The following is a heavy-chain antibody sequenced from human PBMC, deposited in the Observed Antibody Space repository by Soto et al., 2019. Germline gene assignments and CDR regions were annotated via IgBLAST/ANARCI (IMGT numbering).Heavy chain of an antibody. CDR2: IYHSRNT. J-gene: IGHJ6*02. CDR3: ARGPPPTGPNYYYYYGMDV. V-gene: IGHV4-59*12. CDR1: GGSISSYY. D-gene: IGHD3-10*01. Sequence: PSETLSLTCTVSGGSISSYYWSWIRQPPGKGLEWIGYIYHSRNTYYNPSLESRVTISVDRSKNQFSLRLSSVTAADTAVYYCARGPPPTGPNYYYYYGMDVWGQGTTVTVSS.